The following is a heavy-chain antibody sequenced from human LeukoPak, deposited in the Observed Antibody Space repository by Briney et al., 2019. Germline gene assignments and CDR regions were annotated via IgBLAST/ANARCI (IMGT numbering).Heavy chain of an antibody. Sequence: GGSLRLSCAASGFTFSSYWMSWVRQAPGKGLEWVAFIRYDGSNKYYADSVKGRFTISRDNSKNTLYLQMNSLRAEDTAVYYCAKVDTAMVEGFLDYWGQGTLVTVSS. CDR1: GFTFSSYW. CDR3: AKVDTAMVEGFLDY. J-gene: IGHJ4*02. D-gene: IGHD5-18*01. V-gene: IGHV3-30*02. CDR2: IRYDGSNK.